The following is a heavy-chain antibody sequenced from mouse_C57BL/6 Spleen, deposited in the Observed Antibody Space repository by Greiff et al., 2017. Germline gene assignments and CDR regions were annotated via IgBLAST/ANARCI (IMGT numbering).Heavy chain of an antibody. CDR1: GYTFTSYW. CDR2: IDPSDSYT. Sequence: VKLQQPGAELVKPGASVKLSCKASGYTFTSYWMQWVKQRPGQGLEWIGEIDPSDSYTNYNQKFKGKATLTVDTSSSTAYMQLSSLTSEDSAVYYCARDYGLYWGQGTTLTVSS. V-gene: IGHV1-50*01. D-gene: IGHD1-1*01. CDR3: ARDYGLY. J-gene: IGHJ2*01.